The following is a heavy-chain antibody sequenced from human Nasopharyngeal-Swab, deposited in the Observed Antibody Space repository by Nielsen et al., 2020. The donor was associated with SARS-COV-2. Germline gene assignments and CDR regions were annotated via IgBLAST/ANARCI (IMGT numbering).Heavy chain of an antibody. V-gene: IGHV3-30*03. D-gene: IGHD5-18*01. J-gene: IGHJ4*02. CDR1: GFTFSSYG. CDR3: ARDSSYGFLDY. Sequence: GESLKISCAASGFTFSSYGMHWVRQAPGKGLEWVAVISYDGSNKYYADSVKGRFTISRDNSKNTLYLQMNSLRAEDTAVYYCARDSSYGFLDYWGQGTLVTVSS. CDR2: ISYDGSNK.